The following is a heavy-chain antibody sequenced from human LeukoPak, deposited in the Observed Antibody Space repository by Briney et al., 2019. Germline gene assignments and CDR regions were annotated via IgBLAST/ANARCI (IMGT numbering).Heavy chain of an antibody. V-gene: IGHV4-59*08. CDR1: GGSISTYY. J-gene: IGHJ5*02. D-gene: IGHD3-10*01. Sequence: SETLSLTCTVSGGSISTYYWSWIRQPPGKGLEWIGYISYSGSTNYNPSLKSRVTISLDTSKNQFALKLSSVTAADTAVYYCTRGTPHYYGSGSYYIRRFDPWGQGTLVTVSS. CDR3: TRGTPHYYGSGSYYIRRFDP. CDR2: ISYSGST.